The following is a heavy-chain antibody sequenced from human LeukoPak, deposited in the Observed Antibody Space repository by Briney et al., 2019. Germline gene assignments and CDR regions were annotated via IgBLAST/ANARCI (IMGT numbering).Heavy chain of an antibody. CDR2: ISSSGSTI. CDR3: ARVFGSSSWYPLYLDY. CDR1: GFTFSDYY. Sequence: PGGSLRLPCAASGFTFSDYYMSWIRQAPGKGLEWVSYISSSGSTIYYADSVKGRFTISRDNAKNSLYLQMDSLRAEDTAVYYCARVFGSSSWYPLYLDYWGQGALVTVS. D-gene: IGHD6-13*01. V-gene: IGHV3-11*01. J-gene: IGHJ4*02.